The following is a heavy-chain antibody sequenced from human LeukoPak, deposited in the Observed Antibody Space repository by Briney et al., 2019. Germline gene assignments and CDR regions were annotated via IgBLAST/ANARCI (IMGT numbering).Heavy chain of an antibody. CDR3: ARVVVTANHFDY. CDR2: ISAFNGNT. J-gene: IGHJ4*02. CDR1: GYTFTSYA. D-gene: IGHD2-21*02. V-gene: IGHV1-18*01. Sequence: ASVKVSCKASGYTFTSYAMNWVRQAPGQGLEWMGWISAFNGNTNYAQKLQGRVTMTTDTSTSTAYMELRSLRSDDTAVYYCARVVVTANHFDYWGQGTLVTVSS.